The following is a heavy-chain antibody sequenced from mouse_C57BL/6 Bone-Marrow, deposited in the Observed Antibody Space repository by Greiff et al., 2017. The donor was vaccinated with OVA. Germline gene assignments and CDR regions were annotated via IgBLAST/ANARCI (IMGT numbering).Heavy chain of an antibody. J-gene: IGHJ3*01. CDR3: AKLRLRRGCAY. CDR1: GYTFTSYW. V-gene: IGHV1-55*01. CDR2: IYPGSGST. Sequence: QVQLKQPGAELVKPGASVKMSCKASGYTFTSYWITWVKQRPGQGLEWIGDIYPGSGSTNYNEKFKSKATLTVDTSSSTAYRQLSSLTSEDSAVYSCAKLRLRRGCAYWGQGTLVTVSA. D-gene: IGHD2-4*01.